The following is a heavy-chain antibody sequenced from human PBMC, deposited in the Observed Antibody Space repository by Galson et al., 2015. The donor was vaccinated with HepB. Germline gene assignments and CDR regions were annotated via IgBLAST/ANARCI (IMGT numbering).Heavy chain of an antibody. V-gene: IGHV3-30*04. CDR2: ISYDGSNK. Sequence: SLRLSCAASGFTFSSYAMHWVRQAPGKGLEWVAVISYDGSNKYYADSVKGRFTISRDNSKNTLYLQMNSLRAEDTAVYYCARAGYYGGNSHFDYWGQGTLVTVSS. D-gene: IGHD4-23*01. J-gene: IGHJ4*02. CDR3: ARAGYYGGNSHFDY. CDR1: GFTFSSYA.